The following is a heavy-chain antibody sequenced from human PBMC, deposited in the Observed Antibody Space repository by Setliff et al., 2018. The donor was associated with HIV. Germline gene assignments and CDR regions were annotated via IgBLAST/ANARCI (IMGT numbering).Heavy chain of an antibody. CDR3: ARGWFGGYYFDY. V-gene: IGHV4-39*07. D-gene: IGHD3-10*01. Sequence: PSETLSLTCSVSGGSISSGSYYWSWIRQPPGKGLEWIGEINHSGSTNYNPSLKSRVTISVDTSKNQFSLKLSFVTAADTAVYYCARGWFGGYYFDYWGQGTLVTVSS. J-gene: IGHJ4*02. CDR1: GGSISSGSYY. CDR2: INHSGST.